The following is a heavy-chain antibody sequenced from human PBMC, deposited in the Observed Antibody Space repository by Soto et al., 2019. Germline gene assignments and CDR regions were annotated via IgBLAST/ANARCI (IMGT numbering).Heavy chain of an antibody. V-gene: IGHV3-30-3*01. CDR3: ARVLGRDIVVVPAFTLYYYYGMDV. D-gene: IGHD2-2*01. CDR1: GFTFSSYA. CDR2: ISYDGSNK. Sequence: PGGSLRLSCAASGFTFSSYAMHWVRQAPGKWLEWVAVISYDGSNKYYADSVKGRFTISRDNSKNTLYLQMNSLRAEDTAVYYCARVLGRDIVVVPAFTLYYYYGMDVWGQGTTVTVSS. J-gene: IGHJ6*02.